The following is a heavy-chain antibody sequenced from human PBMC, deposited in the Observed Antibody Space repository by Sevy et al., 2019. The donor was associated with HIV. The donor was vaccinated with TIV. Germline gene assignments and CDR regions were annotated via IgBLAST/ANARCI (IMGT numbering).Heavy chain of an antibody. CDR1: GHTFTGYY. Sequence: ASVKVSCKASGHTFTGYYIHWVRQAPGQGLEWMGWINANSGGTNYAQTFQDRVTMTSDTSISTVYMDLSRLRSDDTAVYFCTRSGYYYGFDYLGQGTLVTVSS. V-gene: IGHV1-2*02. CDR3: TRSGYYYGFDY. CDR2: INANSGGT. J-gene: IGHJ4*02. D-gene: IGHD3-22*01.